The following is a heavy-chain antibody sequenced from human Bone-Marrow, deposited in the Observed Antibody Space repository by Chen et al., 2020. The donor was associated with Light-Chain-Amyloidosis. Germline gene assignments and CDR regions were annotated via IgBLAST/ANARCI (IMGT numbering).Heavy chain of an antibody. CDR3: TKDGITVAGTRFFDY. J-gene: IGHJ4*02. D-gene: IGHD6-19*01. Sequence: DVRLVESGGGLVQPGGSLRLSCAASGFTFSSYAMNWVRQAPGKGLEWVSGSVGSGVNTYYADSVKGRVTISRDNSKNTLSLHMNSLRAEDTAVYYCTKDGITVAGTRFFDYWGQGALVTVSS. CDR1: GFTFSSYA. V-gene: IGHV3-23*04. CDR2: SVGSGVNT.